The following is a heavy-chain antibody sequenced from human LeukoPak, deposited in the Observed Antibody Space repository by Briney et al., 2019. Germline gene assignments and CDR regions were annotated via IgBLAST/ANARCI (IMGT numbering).Heavy chain of an antibody. J-gene: IGHJ5*02. CDR2: INPNSGGT. CDR3: ARGGLQSPNWFDP. CDR1: GYTFTGHY. Sequence: ASVTVSCKAPGYTFTGHYMHWVRQAPGQGLGWMGWINPNSGGTNYAQKFQGRVTMTRDTSISTAYMELSRLRSDDTAVYYCARGGLQSPNWFDPWGQGTLVTVSS. V-gene: IGHV1-2*02.